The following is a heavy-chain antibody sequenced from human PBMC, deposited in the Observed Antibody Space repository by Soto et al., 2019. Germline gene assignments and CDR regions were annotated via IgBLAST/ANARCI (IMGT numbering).Heavy chain of an antibody. J-gene: IGHJ5*02. CDR1: GGTFSSYA. CDR3: ARDLGPLVDNWSAP. V-gene: IGHV1-69*13. CDR2: IIPIFGTA. Sequence: SVKVSCKASGGTFSSYAISWVRQAPGQGLEWMGGIIPIFGTANYAQKFQGRVTITADESTSTAYMELSSLRSEDTAVYYCARDLGPLVDNWSAPWGQGTLVPVSS. D-gene: IGHD3-16*02.